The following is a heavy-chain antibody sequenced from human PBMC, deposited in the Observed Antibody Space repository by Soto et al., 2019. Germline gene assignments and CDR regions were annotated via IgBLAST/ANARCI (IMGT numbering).Heavy chain of an antibody. V-gene: IGHV5-51*01. D-gene: IGHD2-21*02. J-gene: IGHJ4*02. Sequence: PGESLKISCKGSGYSFTSYWIGWVRQMPGKGLEWMGIIYPGDSDTRYSPSFEGQVTISADKSISTAYLQWSSLKASDTAMYYCARVMCGGYCYPYYFDYWGQGTLVTVSS. CDR2: IYPGDSDT. CDR3: ARVMCGGYCYPYYFDY. CDR1: GYSFTSYW.